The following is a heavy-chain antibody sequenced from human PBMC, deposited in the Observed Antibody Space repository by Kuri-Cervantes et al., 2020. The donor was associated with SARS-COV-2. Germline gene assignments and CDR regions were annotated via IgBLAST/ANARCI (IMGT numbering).Heavy chain of an antibody. CDR3: EKALTTKNHFGWGGNYNAHQPSACYHGMDV. Sequence: GESLKISFAASGFNFSRTDMHWVRQAPGKGLEWVAGISYDGKHKKCIVSGKGRFTISRDNSQNMVFLQMNSLGAVDTAVYHCEKALTTKNHFGWGGNYNAHQPSACYHGMDVWGQGTAVTVSS. J-gene: IGHJ6*02. V-gene: IGHV3-30*18. CDR2: ISYDGKHK. D-gene: IGHD3-10*01. CDR1: GFNFSRTD.